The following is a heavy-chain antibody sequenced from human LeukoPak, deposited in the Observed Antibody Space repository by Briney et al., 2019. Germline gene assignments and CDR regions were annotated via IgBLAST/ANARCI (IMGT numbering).Heavy chain of an antibody. V-gene: IGHV4-59*01. CDR1: GGSISSYY. D-gene: IGHD1-26*01. Sequence: SETLSLTCTVSGGSISSYYWSWIRQPPGKGLEWIGYIYYSGSTNYNPSLKSRVTISVDTSKNRFSLKLSSVTAADTAVYYCARAPLELDYWGQGTLVTVSS. CDR2: IYYSGST. CDR3: ARAPLELDY. J-gene: IGHJ4*02.